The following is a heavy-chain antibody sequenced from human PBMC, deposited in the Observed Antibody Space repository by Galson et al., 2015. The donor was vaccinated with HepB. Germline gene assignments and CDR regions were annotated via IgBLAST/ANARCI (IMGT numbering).Heavy chain of an antibody. Sequence: SETLSLTCAVYGGSFSGYYWSWIRQPPGKGLEWIGEINHSGSTNYNPSLKSRVTISVDTSKNQFSLKLSSVTAADTAVYYRARVNYYDSSGYVDYWGQGTLVTVSS. J-gene: IGHJ4*02. CDR3: ARVNYYDSSGYVDY. V-gene: IGHV4-34*01. CDR1: GGSFSGYY. D-gene: IGHD3-22*01. CDR2: INHSGST.